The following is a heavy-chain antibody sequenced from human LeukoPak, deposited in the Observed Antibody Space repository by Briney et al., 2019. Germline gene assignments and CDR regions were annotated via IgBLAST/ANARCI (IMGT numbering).Heavy chain of an antibody. D-gene: IGHD2-15*01. CDR1: DGSITSATYF. V-gene: IGHV4-61*05. CDR3: ASPPYCSGGSCYVDP. J-gene: IGHJ5*02. CDR2: IYYSGST. Sequence: SETLSLICTVSDGSITSATYFWGWIRQPPGKGLEWIGYIYYSGSTNYNPSLKSRVTISVDTSKNQLSLKLSSVTAADTAVYYCASPPYCSGGSCYVDPWGQGTLVTVSS.